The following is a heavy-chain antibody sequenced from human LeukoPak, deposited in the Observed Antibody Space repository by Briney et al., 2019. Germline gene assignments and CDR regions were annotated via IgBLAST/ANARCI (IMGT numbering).Heavy chain of an antibody. J-gene: IGHJ4*02. CDR2: IGGGDP. CDR3: VKDAIPMQSMWDYFDY. V-gene: IGHV3-23*01. Sequence: GGSLRLSCAASGLKFSIFGMSWVRQPPGKGLEWVSSIGGGDPHYADSVKGRFTVSRDNSHNTVYLQMSSLRAEDTAVYYCVKDAIPMQSMWDYFDYWGQGTLVTVSP. D-gene: IGHD1-26*01. CDR1: GLKFSIFG.